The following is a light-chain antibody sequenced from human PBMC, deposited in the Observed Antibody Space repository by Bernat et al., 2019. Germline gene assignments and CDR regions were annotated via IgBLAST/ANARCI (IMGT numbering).Light chain of an antibody. CDR3: AAWDDRLLAWV. Sequence: QPVLTKPPSVSGPPGQTIPIPCSERTSKIPSNTPNWNQQVPGRAPKLLIYSNDLRPSGVPARFSGSQFGASASLAISGLQSEDEADYFCAAWDDRLLAWVFGGGTKLTVL. V-gene: IGLV1-44*01. CDR1: TSKIPSNT. CDR2: SND. J-gene: IGLJ3*02.